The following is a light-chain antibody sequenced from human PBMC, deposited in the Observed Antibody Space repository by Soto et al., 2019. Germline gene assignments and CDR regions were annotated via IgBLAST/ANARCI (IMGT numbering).Light chain of an antibody. V-gene: IGKV3-11*01. CDR2: DAS. Sequence: EIVFTQSPATLSLSPGERATLSCRASQSVSSYLAWYQQKPGQAPRLLIYDASTRATGIPARFSGSGSGTDFTLTISSLEPEDFAVYYCQQRINWPLTFGGGTKVDIK. J-gene: IGKJ4*01. CDR3: QQRINWPLT. CDR1: QSVSSY.